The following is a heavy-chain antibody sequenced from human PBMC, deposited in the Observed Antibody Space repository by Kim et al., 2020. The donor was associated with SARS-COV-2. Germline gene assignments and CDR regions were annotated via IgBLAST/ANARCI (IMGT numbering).Heavy chain of an antibody. CDR3: ARDETQHWNYDYYYYGMDV. Sequence: MGGIIPMFGTATYAQKFQGRVTITADESTSTAYMELSSLRSEDTAVYYCARDETQHWNYDYYYYGMDVWGQGTTVTVSS. CDR2: IIPMFGTA. D-gene: IGHD1-7*01. V-gene: IGHV1-69*01. J-gene: IGHJ6*02.